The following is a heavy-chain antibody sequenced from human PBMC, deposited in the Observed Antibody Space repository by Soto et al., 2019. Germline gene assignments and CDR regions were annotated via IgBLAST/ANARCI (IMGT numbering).Heavy chain of an antibody. V-gene: IGHV3-23*01. CDR3: AIGCLRTSCQTVPPLGFAP. D-gene: IGHD2-2*01. CDR2: LSGSGGDT. J-gene: IGHJ5*02. Sequence: PGGSLRHSYAAAKCTCNDYAMSRVLQAPRKGPEWVSTLSGSGGDTYYADSVKGRFTISRDNSKTPLFLQMNSLRAEDTALYYCAIGCLRTSCQTVPPLGFAPWGQGTLVTVSP. CDR1: KCTCNDYA.